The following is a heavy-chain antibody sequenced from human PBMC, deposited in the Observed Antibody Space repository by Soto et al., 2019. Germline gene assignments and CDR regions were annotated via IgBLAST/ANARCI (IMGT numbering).Heavy chain of an antibody. CDR2: LSGDGGTT. CDR1: GFTFSTNA. D-gene: IGHD3-3*01. V-gene: IGHV3-23*01. Sequence: EVQLLESGGGLVQPGGSLRLSCEASGFTFSTNAMSWVRQAPGKGLEGVSALSGDGGTTYYAGSVKGRFTISRDNSENTVYLQMNSLRADDTAVYYCAKVEAFGVVITTPFDYWGQGTLVTVSS. J-gene: IGHJ4*02. CDR3: AKVEAFGVVITTPFDY.